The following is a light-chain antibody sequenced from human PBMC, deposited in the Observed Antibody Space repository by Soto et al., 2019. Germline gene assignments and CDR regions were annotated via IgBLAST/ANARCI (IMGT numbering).Light chain of an antibody. Sequence: DIQLTQSPSFLSASVGDRVTITCRASQGISSYLAWYQQKPGKAPKLLIHAASSLQTGVPPRFGGSASGTNFTLAISGLQAEDFATYYCQQSYITPWTFGQGTKV. CDR2: AAS. CDR1: QGISSY. V-gene: IGKV1-39*01. CDR3: QQSYITPWT. J-gene: IGKJ1*01.